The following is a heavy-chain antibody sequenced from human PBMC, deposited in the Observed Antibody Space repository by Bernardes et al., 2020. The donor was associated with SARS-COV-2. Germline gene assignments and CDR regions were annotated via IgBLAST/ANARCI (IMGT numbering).Heavy chain of an antibody. J-gene: IGHJ4*02. D-gene: IGHD6-19*01. CDR2: ISYDGSNK. CDR1: GFTFSSYG. V-gene: IGHV3-30*18. CDR3: AKESSGWYLDY. Sequence: GGSLRLSCAASGFTFSSYGMHWVRLAPGKGLEWVAVISYDGSNKYYADSVKGRFTISRDNSKNTLYLQMNSLRAEDTAVYYCAKESSGWYLDYWGQGTLVTVSS.